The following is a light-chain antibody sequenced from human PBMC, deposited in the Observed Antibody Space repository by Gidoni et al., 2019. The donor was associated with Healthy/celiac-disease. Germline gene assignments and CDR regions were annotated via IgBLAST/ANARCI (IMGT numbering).Light chain of an antibody. J-gene: IGLJ1*01. CDR3: SSYTSISTSV. CDR1: SSDVGGYKY. CDR2: EVS. V-gene: IGLV2-14*01. Sequence: QSALTQPAYVSGSPGQSITISCTGTSSDVGGYKYVSWYQQHPGKAPKLMIYEVSNRPSGVSNRFSGAKSGNTVSLTISVFQAEDDADYYCSSYTSISTSVFGTGTKVTVL.